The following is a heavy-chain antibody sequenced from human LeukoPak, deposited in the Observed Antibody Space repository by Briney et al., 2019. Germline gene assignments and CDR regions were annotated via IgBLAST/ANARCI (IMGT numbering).Heavy chain of an antibody. CDR1: GYTFTGYY. D-gene: IGHD2-21*02. CDR3: ARDRGDYKAYDY. V-gene: IGHV1-18*04. J-gene: IGHJ4*02. CDR2: ISAYNGNT. Sequence: ASVKVSCKASGYTFTGYYMHWVRQAPGQGLEWMGWISAYNGNTNYAQKLQGRVTMATDTSTSTAYMELRSLRSDDTAVYYCARDRGDYKAYDYWGQGTLVTVSS.